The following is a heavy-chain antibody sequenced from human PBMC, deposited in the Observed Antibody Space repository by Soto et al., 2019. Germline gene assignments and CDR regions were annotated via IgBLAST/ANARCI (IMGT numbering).Heavy chain of an antibody. V-gene: IGHV4-34*01. D-gene: IGHD2-15*01. CDR3: VVLPSQYYFDY. CDR1: GGSFSGYY. Sequence: SETLSLTCAVYGGSFSGYYWSWIRQPPGKGLEWIGEINHSGSTNYNPSLKSRVTISVDTSKNQFSLKLSSVTAADTAVYYCVVLPSQYYFDYWGQGTLVTVSS. CDR2: INHSGST. J-gene: IGHJ4*02.